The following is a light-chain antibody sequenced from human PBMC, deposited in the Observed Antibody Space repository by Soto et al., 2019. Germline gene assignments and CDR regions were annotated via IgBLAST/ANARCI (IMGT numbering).Light chain of an antibody. J-gene: IGKJ4*01. Sequence: DVVMTQTPLSLSVTPGQPASISCRSSQSLLHSDGKTYVYWYLQKAGQPPQLLIYEVSNRFPGVPDRFSGSGSETDCTLIISRVEAEDGGVYYCMQSIELPRTFGGGTKVEIK. V-gene: IGKV2D-29*01. CDR2: EVS. CDR3: MQSIELPRT. CDR1: QSLLHSDGKTY.